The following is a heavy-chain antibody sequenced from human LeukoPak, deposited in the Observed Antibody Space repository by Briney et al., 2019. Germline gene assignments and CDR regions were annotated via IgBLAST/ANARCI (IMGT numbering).Heavy chain of an antibody. CDR1: GGTFSSYA. Sequence: SVKVSCKASGGTFSSYAISWVRQAPGQGLEWKGRIIPIFGTANYAQKFQGRVTITTDESTSTAYMELSSLRSEDTAVYYCARADLNSYGLPLFDYWGQGTLVTVSS. D-gene: IGHD5-18*01. V-gene: IGHV1-69*05. CDR3: ARADLNSYGLPLFDY. J-gene: IGHJ4*02. CDR2: IIPIFGTA.